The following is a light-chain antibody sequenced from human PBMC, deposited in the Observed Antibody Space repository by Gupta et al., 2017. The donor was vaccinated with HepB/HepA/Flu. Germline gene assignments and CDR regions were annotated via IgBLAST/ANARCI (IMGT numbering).Light chain of an antibody. CDR2: GAS. Sequence: IVLPQSPGTLSLSPGERATLSCRASQSVSSTYLAWYQQKPGQAPRLLIYGASSRATDIPDRFSGSGSGTDFTLTISRLEPEDFAVYYCQQYGSSPRTFGQGTKVEIK. J-gene: IGKJ1*01. CDR3: QQYGSSPRT. CDR1: QSVSSTY. V-gene: IGKV3-20*01.